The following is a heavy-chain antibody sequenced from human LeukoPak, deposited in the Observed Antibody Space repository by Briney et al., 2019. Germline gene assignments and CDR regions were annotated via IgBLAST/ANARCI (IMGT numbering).Heavy chain of an antibody. CDR2: ISGSGGST. V-gene: IGHV3-23*01. CDR3: AKDNSPALWFGELPLDAFDI. CDR1: GFTFSSYA. J-gene: IGHJ3*02. D-gene: IGHD3-10*01. Sequence: GGSLRLSRAASGFTFSSYAMSWVRQAPGKGLEWVSAISGSGGSTYYADSVKGRFTISRDNSKNTLYLQMNSLRAEDTAVYYCAKDNSPALWFGELPLDAFDIWGQGTMVTVSS.